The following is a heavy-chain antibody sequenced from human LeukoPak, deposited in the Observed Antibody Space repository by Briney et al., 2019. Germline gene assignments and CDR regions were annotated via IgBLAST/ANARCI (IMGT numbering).Heavy chain of an antibody. D-gene: IGHD5-18*01. Sequence: SETLSLTCTVSGGSISSYYWSWIRQPPGKGLEWIGYIYYSGSTNYNPSLKSRVTISVDTSKNQFSLKLSSVTAADTAVYYCARHTSGYSYGYIPFSFDYWGQGTLVTVSS. V-gene: IGHV4-59*08. CDR3: ARHTSGYSYGYIPFSFDY. CDR1: GGSISSYY. J-gene: IGHJ4*02. CDR2: IYYSGST.